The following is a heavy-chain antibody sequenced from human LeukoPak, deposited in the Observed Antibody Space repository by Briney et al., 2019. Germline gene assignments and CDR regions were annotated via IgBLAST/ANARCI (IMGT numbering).Heavy chain of an antibody. D-gene: IGHD3-22*01. V-gene: IGHV4-59*01. CDR2: IYYSGST. J-gene: IGHJ5*02. CDR3: ARDGQPGGDSSGYYTT. Sequence: SETLSLTCTVSGGSISSYYWSWIRQPPGKGLEWIGYIYYSGSTNYNPSLKSRVTISVDTSKNQFSLKLSSVTAADTAVYYCARDGQPGGDSSGYYTTWGQGTLVTVSS. CDR1: GGSISSYY.